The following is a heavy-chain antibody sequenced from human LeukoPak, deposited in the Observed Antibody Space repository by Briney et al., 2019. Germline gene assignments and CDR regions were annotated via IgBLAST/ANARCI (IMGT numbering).Heavy chain of an antibody. V-gene: IGHV1-46*01. J-gene: IGHJ3*02. D-gene: IGHD5-12*01. CDR2: INPSGGST. CDR3: ARPSNKYSGYDFGAFDI. Sequence: ASVKVSCKASGYTFTSYYMHWVRQAPGQGLEWMGIINPSGGSTSYAQKFQGRVTMTRDTSTSTVYMELSSLRSEDTAVYYCARPSNKYSGYDFGAFDIRGQGTMVTVSS. CDR1: GYTFTSYY.